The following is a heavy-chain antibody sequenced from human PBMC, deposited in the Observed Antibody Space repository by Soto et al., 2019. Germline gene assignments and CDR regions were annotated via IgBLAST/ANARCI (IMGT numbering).Heavy chain of an antibody. V-gene: IGHV1-69*01. Sequence: QVQLVQSGAEVKKPGSSVKVSCQASGGTFRGYAISWVRQAPGQGLEWLGGILPTSVTPNYAQKFQGRVTLTADESTNTAFLELRRLRSADTVVYYCARGYDVNSELDYWGQGTLVTVSS. D-gene: IGHD3-22*01. CDR3: ARGYDVNSELDY. CDR1: GGTFRGYA. J-gene: IGHJ4*02. CDR2: ILPTSVTP.